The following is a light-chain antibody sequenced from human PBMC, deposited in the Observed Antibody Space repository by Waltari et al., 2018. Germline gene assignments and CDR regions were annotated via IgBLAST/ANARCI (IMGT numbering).Light chain of an antibody. J-gene: IGKJ1*01. Sequence: DIVMTQSPDSLAVSLGERATINCKSSQSVLYSSNNKNYLAWYQQKPGQPPKLLIYWASTRESGVPDPFSCSGSGTDFTLTISSLQAEDVAVYYCQQYYSTPQTFGQGTKVEIK. CDR2: WAS. CDR1: QSVLYSSNNKNY. V-gene: IGKV4-1*01. CDR3: QQYYSTPQT.